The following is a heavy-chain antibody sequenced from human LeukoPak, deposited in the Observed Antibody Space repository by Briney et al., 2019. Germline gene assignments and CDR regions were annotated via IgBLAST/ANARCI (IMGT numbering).Heavy chain of an antibody. Sequence: GGSLRLSCAASGSTFSSYGMHWVRQAPGKGLEWVAVISYDGNNKYYADSVKGRFTISRDNSKNTLYLQMNSLRAEHTAVYYCAPSRSGSGSYSPFDYWGQGTLVTVSS. CDR1: GSTFSSYG. J-gene: IGHJ4*02. D-gene: IGHD1-26*01. V-gene: IGHV3-30*03. CDR3: APSRSGSGSYSPFDY. CDR2: ISYDGNNK.